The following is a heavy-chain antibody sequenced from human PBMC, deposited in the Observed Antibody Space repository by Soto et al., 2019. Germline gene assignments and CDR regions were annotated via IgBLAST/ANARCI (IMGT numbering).Heavy chain of an antibody. Sequence: SETLSLTCAVYGGSFSGYYWSWIRQPPGKGLEWIGEINHSGSTNYNPSLKSRVTISVDTSKNQFSLKLSSVTAADTAVYYCAGEDGYNQNAFDIWGQGTMVTVSS. D-gene: IGHD5-12*01. CDR3: AGEDGYNQNAFDI. CDR1: GGSFSGYY. V-gene: IGHV4-34*01. J-gene: IGHJ3*02. CDR2: INHSGST.